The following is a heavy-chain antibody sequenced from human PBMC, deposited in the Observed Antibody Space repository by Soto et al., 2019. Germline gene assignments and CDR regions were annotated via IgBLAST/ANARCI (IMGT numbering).Heavy chain of an antibody. CDR1: GLTVSHNY. CDR3: VRPRPSGENYGMDV. CDR2: LYTEGTT. D-gene: IGHD3-16*01. Sequence: GGSLRLSCVASGLTVSHNYMAWVRQAPEMGLEWVSILYTEGTTYYADSVKGRFTISRDSSKNTLFLQMDSLRAEDTAVYYCVRPRPSGENYGMDVWGQGTTVTVYS. V-gene: IGHV3-53*01. J-gene: IGHJ6*02.